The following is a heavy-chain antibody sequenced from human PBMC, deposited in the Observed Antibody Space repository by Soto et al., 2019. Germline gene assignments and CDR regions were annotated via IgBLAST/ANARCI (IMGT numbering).Heavy chain of an antibody. CDR3: ATSPAPGGFDY. V-gene: IGHV4-59*08. Sequence: QVQLQESGPGLVKPSETLSLTCTVFGDSISSFHWNWIRQPPGKGLEWIGYVHYSGNTNYNPSLKSRVTISVDTSNNQFSLRLSAVTAADTAVYYWATSPAPGGFDYWGQGTLVTVSS. J-gene: IGHJ4*02. D-gene: IGHD2-8*02. CDR1: GDSISSFH. CDR2: VHYSGNT.